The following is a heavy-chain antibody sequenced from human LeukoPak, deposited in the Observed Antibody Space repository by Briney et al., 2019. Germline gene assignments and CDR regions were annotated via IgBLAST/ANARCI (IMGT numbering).Heavy chain of an antibody. V-gene: IGHV1-18*01. CDR1: GYTFTSYG. Sequence: ASVKVSCKASGYTFTSYGISWVRQAPGQGLEWMGWISAYNGNTNYAQKLQGRVTMTTDTSTSTAYMELRSLRSDDTAVYYCARFFLSGRAAGATREVYYFDYWGQGTLVTVSS. CDR3: ARFFLSGRAAGATREVYYFDY. CDR2: ISAYNGNT. J-gene: IGHJ4*02. D-gene: IGHD6-13*01.